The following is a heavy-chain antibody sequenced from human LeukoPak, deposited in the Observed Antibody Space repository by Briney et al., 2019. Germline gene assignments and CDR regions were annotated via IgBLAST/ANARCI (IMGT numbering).Heavy chain of an antibody. CDR2: IFYSGST. J-gene: IGHJ4*02. V-gene: IGHV4-59*01. Sequence: PSETLSLTCSVSGGSISGYYWSWIRQSPGKGLEWIAYIFYSGSTNYNPSLKSRVTISVDTPKNQFSLKLTSVTPADTAVYYCARDRPGDSSLDYWGQGTLVTVSS. CDR3: ARDRPGDSSLDY. CDR1: GGSISGYY. D-gene: IGHD6-13*01.